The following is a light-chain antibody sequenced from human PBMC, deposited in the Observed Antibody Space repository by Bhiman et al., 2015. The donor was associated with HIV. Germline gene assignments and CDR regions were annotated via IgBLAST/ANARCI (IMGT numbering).Light chain of an antibody. CDR1: SSNIGSNY. CDR3: CSYAGSSTYVV. CDR2: ENN. Sequence: QSVLTQPPSVSAAPGQKVTISCSGSSSNIGSNYVSWYQQLPGTAPKLLIYENNKRPSGVSNRFSGSKSGNTASLTISGLQAEDEGDYHCCSYAGSSTYVVFGGGTKLTVL. J-gene: IGLJ2*01. V-gene: IGLV1-51*02.